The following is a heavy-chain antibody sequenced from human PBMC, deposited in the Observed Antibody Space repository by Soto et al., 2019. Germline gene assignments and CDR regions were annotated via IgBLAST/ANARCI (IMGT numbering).Heavy chain of an antibody. CDR3: ARVRWFGERYYYGMDV. V-gene: IGHV4-34*01. J-gene: IGHJ6*02. CDR2: INHSGST. D-gene: IGHD3-10*01. CDR1: GGSFSGYY. Sequence: PSETLSLTCAVYGGSFSGYYWSWIRQPPGKGLEWIGEINHSGSTNYNPSLKSRVTISVDTSKNQFSLKLSSVTAADTAVYYCARVRWFGERYYYGMDVWGQGTTVTVSS.